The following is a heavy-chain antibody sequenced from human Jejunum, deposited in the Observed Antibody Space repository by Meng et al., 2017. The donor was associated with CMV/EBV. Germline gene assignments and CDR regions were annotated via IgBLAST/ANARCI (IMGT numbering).Heavy chain of an antibody. V-gene: IGHV4-59*01. J-gene: IGHJ2*01. CDR3: ARDIPIAAPGSYWYFDL. CDR1: GDSIFSYY. Sequence: QVQLQESGPGLVKPSETVSLTASAAGDSIFSYYWSWIRQPPGKGLEWIGYVYYTGSTNYNPSLQSRVTISIDTSRNQFSLKLNSVTAADTAVYYCARDIPIAAPGSYWYFDLWGRGPLVTVSS. D-gene: IGHD6-13*01. CDR2: VYYTGST.